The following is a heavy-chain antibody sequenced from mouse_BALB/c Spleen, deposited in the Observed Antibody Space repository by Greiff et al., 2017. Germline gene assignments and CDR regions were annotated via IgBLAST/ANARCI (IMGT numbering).Heavy chain of an antibody. Sequence: QVQLQQSGPGLVAPSQSLSITCTVSGFSLTGYGVNWVRQPPGKGLEWLGMIWGDGSTDYNSALKSRLSISKDNSKSQVFLKMNSLQTDDTARYYCARGGYYYGSVYAMDYWGQGTSVTVSS. V-gene: IGHV2-6-7*01. D-gene: IGHD1-1*01. CDR3: ARGGYYYGSVYAMDY. J-gene: IGHJ4*01. CDR1: GFSLTGYG. CDR2: IWGDGST.